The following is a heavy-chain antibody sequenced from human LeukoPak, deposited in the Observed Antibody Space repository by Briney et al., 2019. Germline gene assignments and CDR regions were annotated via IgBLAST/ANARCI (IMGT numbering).Heavy chain of an antibody. Sequence: SETLSLTCTVSGGSISSSSYYWGWNRQPPGKGLEWIGSMFYNGITYYNPSLKSRVIISVDTSKNQFSLKLSSVTAADTAVYYCASLNWGSGWFDPWGQGTLVTVSS. D-gene: IGHD7-27*01. J-gene: IGHJ5*02. CDR3: ASLNWGSGWFDP. CDR1: GGSISSSSYY. V-gene: IGHV4-39*01. CDR2: MFYNGIT.